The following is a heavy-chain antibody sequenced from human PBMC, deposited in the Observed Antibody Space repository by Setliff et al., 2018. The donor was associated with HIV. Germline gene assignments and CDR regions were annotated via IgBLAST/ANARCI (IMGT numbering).Heavy chain of an antibody. J-gene: IGHJ6*02. CDR1: GYTLTNYH. CDR3: AKSGPRRNNDYQLSVRTWGMDV. Sequence: ASVKVSCKAAGYTLTNYHMHWVRQAPGQGLEWMGVINPSGGITTSAQKSLGRVTMTKDTSTSTAYMELSSLRSEDTAVYYCAKSGPRRNNDYQLSVRTWGMDVWGQGTTVTVSS. V-gene: IGHV1-46*01. D-gene: IGHD2-2*01. CDR2: INPSGGIT.